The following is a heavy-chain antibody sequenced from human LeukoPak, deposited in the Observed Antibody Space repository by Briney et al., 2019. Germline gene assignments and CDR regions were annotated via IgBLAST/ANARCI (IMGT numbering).Heavy chain of an antibody. J-gene: IGHJ3*02. D-gene: IGHD1-26*01. V-gene: IGHV3-48*01. CDR3: ARDLHSGSYEDAFDI. CDR1: GFTFSRYS. Sequence: GGSLRLSCAASGFTFSRYSMDWVRQTPGKGLEWVSYISSSSSTIYYADSVKGRFTISRDNAKNSLSLQMNSLRAEDTAVYYCARDLHSGSYEDAFDIWGQGTMVTVSS. CDR2: ISSSSSTI.